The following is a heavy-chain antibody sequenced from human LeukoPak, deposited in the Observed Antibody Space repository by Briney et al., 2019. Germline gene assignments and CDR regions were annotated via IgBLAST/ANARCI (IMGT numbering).Heavy chain of an antibody. CDR2: ISGSGGST. CDR1: GFTFSSYA. Sequence: PGGSLRLSCAASGFTFSSYALSWVRQAPGKGLEWVSAISGSGGSTYYADSVKGRFTISRDNSKNTLYLQMNSLKTEDTAVYYCTTEAGYYDSSAYSFDYWGQGTLVTVSS. CDR3: TTEAGYYDSSAYSFDY. J-gene: IGHJ4*02. D-gene: IGHD3-22*01. V-gene: IGHV3-23*01.